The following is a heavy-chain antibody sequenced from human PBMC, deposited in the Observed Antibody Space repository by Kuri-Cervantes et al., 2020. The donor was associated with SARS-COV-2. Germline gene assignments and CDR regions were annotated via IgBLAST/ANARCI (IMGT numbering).Heavy chain of an antibody. CDR1: GGSIRSGSYY. CDR2: IYYSGNT. D-gene: IGHD5-24*01. V-gene: IGHV4-39*07. CDR3: ARGMAEVSYYFDY. Sequence: SETLSLTCTVSGGSIRSGSYYWGWIRQSPGKGLEWIGSIYYSGNTLYNPSLKSRLTISVDTSKKQFSLNLSSVTAADTAVYYCARGMAEVSYYFDYWGQGTLVTVSS. J-gene: IGHJ4*02.